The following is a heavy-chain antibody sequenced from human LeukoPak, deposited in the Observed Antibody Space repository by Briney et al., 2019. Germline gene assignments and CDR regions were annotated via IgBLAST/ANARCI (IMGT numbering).Heavy chain of an antibody. CDR1: GFTFSSYA. J-gene: IGHJ4*02. CDR2: ISGSGGST. CDR3: AKGYYYDSSGYPEF. V-gene: IGHV3-23*01. D-gene: IGHD3-22*01. Sequence: GGSLRLSCAASGFTFSSYAMSWVRQAPGKGLEWVSAISGSGGSTYYADSVKGRFTISRDNSENTLYLQMNSLRAEDTAVYYCAKGYYYDSSGYPEFWGQGTLVTVSS.